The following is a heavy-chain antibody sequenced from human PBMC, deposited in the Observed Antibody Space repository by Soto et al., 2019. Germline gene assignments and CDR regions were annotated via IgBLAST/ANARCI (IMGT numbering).Heavy chain of an antibody. D-gene: IGHD6-19*01. CDR3: ARAGGLGAVAVDD. V-gene: IGHV4-30-2*01. Sequence: QLQLRESGSGLVKPSQNLSLTCAVSGGSISSGGYSWSWIRQPPGKGLEWFGYIYHSGSTYCNPSLKSRVTISVDRSKNQFSLKLSAVTAADTAVYYCARAGGLGAVAVDDWGQGTLVTVSS. CDR1: GGSISSGGYS. CDR2: IYHSGST. J-gene: IGHJ4*02.